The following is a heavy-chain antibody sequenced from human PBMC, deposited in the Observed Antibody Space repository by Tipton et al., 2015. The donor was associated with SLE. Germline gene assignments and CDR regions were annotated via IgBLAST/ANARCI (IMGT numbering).Heavy chain of an antibody. Sequence: TLSLTCAVSGYSISSGYYWGWIRQPPGKGLEWIGSIYHSGSTYYNPSLKSRVTISVDTSKNQFSLKLSSVTAADTAVYYCARLPGIAVAGTYWGQGTLVTVSS. CDR3: ARLPGIAVAGTY. CDR1: GYSISSGYY. J-gene: IGHJ4*02. CDR2: IYHSGST. D-gene: IGHD6-19*01. V-gene: IGHV4-38-2*01.